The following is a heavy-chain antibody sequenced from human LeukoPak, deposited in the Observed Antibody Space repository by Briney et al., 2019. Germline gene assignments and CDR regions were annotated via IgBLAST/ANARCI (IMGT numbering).Heavy chain of an antibody. Sequence: GASVKVSCKASGYTFTGYYMHWVRQAPGQGLEWMGRINPNSGGTNYAQKFQGRVTMTRDTSISAAYMELSRLRSDDTAVYYCARVRITGTTGRFDYWGQGTLVTVSS. CDR3: ARVRITGTTGRFDY. J-gene: IGHJ4*02. CDR2: INPNSGGT. V-gene: IGHV1-2*06. D-gene: IGHD1-20*01. CDR1: GYTFTGYY.